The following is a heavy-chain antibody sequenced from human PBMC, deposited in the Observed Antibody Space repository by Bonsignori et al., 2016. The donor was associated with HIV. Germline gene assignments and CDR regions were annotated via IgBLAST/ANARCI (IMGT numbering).Heavy chain of an antibody. CDR3: ARDRVGWLVRIAFDI. V-gene: IGHV1-18*01. CDR2: ISAYNGNT. CDR1: GYTFTSYG. Sequence: ASVKVSCKASGYTFTSYGISWVRQAPGQGLGEWMGWISAYNGNTNYAQKLQGRVTMTTDTSTSTAYMELRSLRSDDTAVYYCARDRVGWLVRIAFDIWGQGTMVTVSS. D-gene: IGHD6-19*01. J-gene: IGHJ3*02.